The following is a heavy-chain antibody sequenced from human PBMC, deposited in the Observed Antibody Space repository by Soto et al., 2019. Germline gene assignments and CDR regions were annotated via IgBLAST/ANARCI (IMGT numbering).Heavy chain of an antibody. CDR2: IRSKAYGGTT. V-gene: IGHV3-49*03. D-gene: IGHD3-22*01. CDR1: GFTFGDYA. J-gene: IGHJ4*02. Sequence: PGGSLRLSCTASGFTFGDYAMSWFRQAPGKGLEWVGFIRSKAYGGTTEYAASVKGRFTISRDDSKSIAYLQMNSLKTEDTAVYYCTRDSEIYYDSSGYYSNDYWGQGTLVTVSS. CDR3: TRDSEIYYDSSGYYSNDY.